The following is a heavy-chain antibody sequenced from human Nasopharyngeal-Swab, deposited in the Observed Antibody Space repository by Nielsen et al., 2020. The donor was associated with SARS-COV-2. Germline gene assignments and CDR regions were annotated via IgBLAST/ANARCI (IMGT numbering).Heavy chain of an antibody. CDR2: ISSSGSTI. J-gene: IGHJ5*02. Sequence: GESLKISCAASGFTFSDYYMSWIRQAPGKGLEWVSYISSSGSTIYYADSVKGRFTISRDNAKNSLYLQMNSLRAEDTAVYYCARVGGGYTGDWFDPWGQGTLVTVSS. CDR1: GFTFSDYY. CDR3: ARVGGGYTGDWFDP. D-gene: IGHD1-26*01. V-gene: IGHV3-11*04.